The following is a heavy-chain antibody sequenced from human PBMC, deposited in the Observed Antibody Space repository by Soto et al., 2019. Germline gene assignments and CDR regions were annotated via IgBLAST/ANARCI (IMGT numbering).Heavy chain of an antibody. CDR2: IIPILGIA. V-gene: IGHV1-69*02. J-gene: IGHJ3*02. CDR3: AAGATPSGWYDAFDI. D-gene: IGHD6-19*01. Sequence: GASVKVSCKASGGTFSSYTISWVRQAPGQGLEWMGRIIPILGIANYAQKFQGRVTITADKSTSTAYMELSSLRSEDTAVYYCAAGATPSGWYDAFDIWGQGTMVT. CDR1: GGTFSSYT.